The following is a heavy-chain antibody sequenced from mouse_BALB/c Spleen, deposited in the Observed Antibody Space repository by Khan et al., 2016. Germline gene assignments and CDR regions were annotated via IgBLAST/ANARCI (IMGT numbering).Heavy chain of an antibody. CDR2: ISNGGGST. D-gene: IGHD4-1*01. CDR1: GFTFSDYY. Sequence: EVELVESGGGLVQPGGSLKLSCATSGFTFSDYYMYWVRQTPEKRLEWVAYISNGGGSTYYQDTVKGRFTISRDNAKNTLYLQMRRLKSEDTAIYYCTRRTGAYYFDYWGQGTTLTVSS. J-gene: IGHJ2*01. CDR3: TRRTGAYYFDY. V-gene: IGHV5-12*02.